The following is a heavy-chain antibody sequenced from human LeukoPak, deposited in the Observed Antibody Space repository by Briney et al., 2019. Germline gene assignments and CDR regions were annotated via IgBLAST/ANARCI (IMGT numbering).Heavy chain of an antibody. Sequence: SETLSLTCTVSGGTISSNYWSWIRQPPGKGLEWIGYIYHSGSTNSNPTLSSRVTISVDTSKIQFYLKLRSVTAADTAVYYCARGAADTYYYYGLDVWGQGTTVTVSS. D-gene: IGHD6-13*01. CDR3: ARGAADTYYYYGLDV. CDR1: GGTISSNY. J-gene: IGHJ6*02. V-gene: IGHV4-59*08. CDR2: IYHSGST.